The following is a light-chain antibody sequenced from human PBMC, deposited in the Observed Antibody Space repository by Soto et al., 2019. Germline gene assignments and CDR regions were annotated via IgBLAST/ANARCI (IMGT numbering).Light chain of an antibody. V-gene: IGLV2-11*01. Sequence: QSALAQPRSVSGSPGQLLTISCTGTSSDVDDYRYVSWYQQYPGKAPKLVIYDGNKRPSGVPDRFSGSNSGNTASLTISGLQAEDEADYYCCSYVTTTEIFGTGTKLTVL. CDR2: DGN. CDR3: CSYVTTTEI. CDR1: SSDVDDYRY. J-gene: IGLJ1*01.